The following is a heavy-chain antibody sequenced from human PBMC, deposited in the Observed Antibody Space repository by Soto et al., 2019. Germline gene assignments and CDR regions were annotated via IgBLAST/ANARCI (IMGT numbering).Heavy chain of an antibody. J-gene: IGHJ6*02. CDR3: AREGPGDYDFWSGYYTRSYGMDV. CDR1: GGSISSSNW. Sequence: PSETLSLTCAVSGGSISSSNWWSWVRQPPGKGLEWIGEIYHSGSTNYNPSLKSRVTISVDKSKNQFSLKLSSVTAADTAVYYCAREGPGDYDFWSGYYTRSYGMDVWGQGTTVTVSS. D-gene: IGHD3-3*01. V-gene: IGHV4-4*02. CDR2: IYHSGST.